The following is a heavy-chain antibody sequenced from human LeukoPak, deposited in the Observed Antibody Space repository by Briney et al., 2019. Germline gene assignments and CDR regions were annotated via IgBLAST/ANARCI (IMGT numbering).Heavy chain of an antibody. CDR1: GFTFSSYS. V-gene: IGHV3-49*04. J-gene: IGHJ4*02. Sequence: GGSLRLSCAASGFTFSSYSMNWVRQAPGKGLEWVGFIRSKAYGETADYAASVKGRFTISRDDSKAIAYLQMNSLKTEDTAVYHCTRDRGAYNLYDYWGQGTLVTVSS. CDR3: TRDRGAYNLYDY. CDR2: IRSKAYGETA. D-gene: IGHD1-1*01.